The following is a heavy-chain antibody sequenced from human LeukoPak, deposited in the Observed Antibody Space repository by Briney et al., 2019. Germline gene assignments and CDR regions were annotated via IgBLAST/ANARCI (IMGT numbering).Heavy chain of an antibody. CDR3: ARGSTYYYDSGSSGPHYFDN. D-gene: IGHD3-10*01. Sequence: GGSLRLSCAASGFTFSNYAMHWVRQAPGKGLEWVSLISSGGTYEYYADSVKGRFTISRDNSKNTLYLQLNSLGAEDTAVYYCARGSTYYYDSGSSGPHYFDNWGQGTLVTVSS. CDR2: ISSGGTYE. CDR1: GFTFSNYA. J-gene: IGHJ4*02. V-gene: IGHV3-30*01.